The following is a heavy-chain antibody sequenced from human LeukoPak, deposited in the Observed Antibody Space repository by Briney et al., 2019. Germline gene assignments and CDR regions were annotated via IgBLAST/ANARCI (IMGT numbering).Heavy chain of an antibody. CDR2: IYYSGST. Sequence: SETLSLTCTVSGGSISNYYWSWIRQPPGKGLEWIGYIYYSGSTNYNPSLKSRVTISVDTSKNQFSLKLSSVTAADTAMYYCARRRAAADTHFDYWGQGTPVTVSS. CDR3: ARRRAAADTHFDY. D-gene: IGHD6-13*01. V-gene: IGHV4-59*08. J-gene: IGHJ4*02. CDR1: GGSISNYY.